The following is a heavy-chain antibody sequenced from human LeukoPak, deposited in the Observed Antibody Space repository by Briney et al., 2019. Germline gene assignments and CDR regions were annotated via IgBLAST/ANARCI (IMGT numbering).Heavy chain of an antibody. V-gene: IGHV1-2*02. J-gene: IGHJ4*02. CDR2: INPKRGGT. CDR3: ARGPRNDYSDRNSYYFDY. CDR1: GYTFTGYY. Sequence: ASVKVSCKASGYTFTGYYMHWVGQAPGQGSEGMGGINPKRGGTKYAQKLQGRVTMTRNTSISTAYMELSSLRSEDTAVYYCARGPRNDYSDRNSYYFDYWGQGTLVTVSS. D-gene: IGHD4-11*01.